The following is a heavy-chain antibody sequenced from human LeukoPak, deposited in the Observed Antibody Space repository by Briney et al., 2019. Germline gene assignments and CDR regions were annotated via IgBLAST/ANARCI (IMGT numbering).Heavy chain of an antibody. CDR3: ALPAYCGGDGYSGIDY. D-gene: IGHD2-21*02. J-gene: IGHJ4*02. Sequence: PGGSLRLSCAASGFTFSSYGMSWVRQAPGKGLEWVSAISGSGGSTYYADSVKGRFTISRDNSKNTLYLQLNSLRAEDTAVYYCALPAYCGGDGYSGIDYWGQGTLVTVSS. V-gene: IGHV3-23*01. CDR2: ISGSGGST. CDR1: GFTFSSYG.